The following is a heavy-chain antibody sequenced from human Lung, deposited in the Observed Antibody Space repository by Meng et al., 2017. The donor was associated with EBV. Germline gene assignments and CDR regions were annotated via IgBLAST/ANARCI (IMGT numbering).Heavy chain of an antibody. V-gene: IGHV2-5*02. CDR3: AHVTYSHKTGYSPIDH. CDR2: FYWDDDK. D-gene: IGHD3-9*01. CDR1: GFSLSTSGVS. Sequence: QITLKESGPTLVKPTQTLALTCTFSGFSLSTSGVSVAWIRQSPGKALEWLAVFYWDDDKRYSPSLRNRLTITKDSSKNQVVLTMTNMDPVDSGTYFCAHVTYSHKTGYSPIDHWGQGTLVTVSS. J-gene: IGHJ4*02.